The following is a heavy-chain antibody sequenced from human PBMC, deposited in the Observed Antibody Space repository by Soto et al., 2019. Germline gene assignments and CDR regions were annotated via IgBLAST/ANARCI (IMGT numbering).Heavy chain of an antibody. D-gene: IGHD5-12*01. CDR3: AKGAEGYVVSSLDF. CDR1: GFIFSNYA. V-gene: IGHV3-23*01. CDR2: ITSTGSST. J-gene: IGHJ4*02. Sequence: EVHLLESGGGFVQPGGSLRLSCAASGFIFSNYAMTWVRQAPGEGLEWVSGITSTGSSTYYADSVKGRFTISRDNSKNTLFLQKNRLRAVDTAVYYCAKGAEGYVVSSLDFWGQGTLVSVSS.